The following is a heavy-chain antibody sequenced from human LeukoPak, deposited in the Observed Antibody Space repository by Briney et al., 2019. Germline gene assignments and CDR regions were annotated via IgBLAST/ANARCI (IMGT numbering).Heavy chain of an antibody. CDR2: MRYDGSNK. Sequence: GGSLRLSCAASGFMFTSYGMHWVRQAPGKGLEGVAFMRYDGSNKYYADSVKGRFTISRDNSKNTLYLQMNSLRPEDSAVYYCAKNDGRYYDYWGQGTLVTVSS. CDR1: GFMFTSYG. V-gene: IGHV3-30*02. J-gene: IGHJ4*02. CDR3: AKNDGRYYDY. D-gene: IGHD1-26*01.